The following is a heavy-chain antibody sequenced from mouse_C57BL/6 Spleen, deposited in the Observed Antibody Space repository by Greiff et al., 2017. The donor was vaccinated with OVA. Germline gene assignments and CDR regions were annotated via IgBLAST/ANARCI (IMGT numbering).Heavy chain of an antibody. CDR2: IYPRSGNT. Sequence: VQLQQSGAELARPGASVKLSCKASGYTFTSYGISWVKQRTGQGLEWIGEIYPRSGNTYYNEKFKGKATLTADESSSTAYMELRSLTSEDSAVYFCAVYDYDAYAMDYWGQGTSVTVSS. V-gene: IGHV1-81*01. D-gene: IGHD2-4*01. CDR1: GYTFTSYG. CDR3: AVYDYDAYAMDY. J-gene: IGHJ4*01.